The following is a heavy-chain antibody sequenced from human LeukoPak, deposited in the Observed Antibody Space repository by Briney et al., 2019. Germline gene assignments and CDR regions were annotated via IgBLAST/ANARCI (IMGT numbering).Heavy chain of an antibody. J-gene: IGHJ4*02. D-gene: IGHD5-12*01. V-gene: IGHV4-4*02. CDR1: GGSISSNNW. CDR2: IYRSGST. Sequence: SETLSLTCAVSGGSISSNNWWSWVRQPPGKGLEWIGEIYRSGSTNYNPSLKSRVTISVDKSKNQFSLKLSSVTAADTAMYYCARYRGASGYHFDYWGQGTLVTVSS. CDR3: ARYRGASGYHFDY.